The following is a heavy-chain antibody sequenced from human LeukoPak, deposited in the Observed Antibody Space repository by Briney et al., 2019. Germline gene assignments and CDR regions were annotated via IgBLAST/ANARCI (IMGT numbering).Heavy chain of an antibody. CDR1: GYTFTNYG. J-gene: IGHJ6*03. V-gene: IGHV1-18*01. CDR2: ISTYNGNT. Sequence: ASVKVSCKASGYTFTNYGISWVRQAPGQGLEWMGWISTYNGNTNYAQKLQGRVTMTTDTSTSTAYMELRSLRSDDTAVYYCARGGFARYYGSGSLGYYMDVWGKGTTVTISS. CDR3: ARGGFARYYGSGSLGYYMDV. D-gene: IGHD3-10*01.